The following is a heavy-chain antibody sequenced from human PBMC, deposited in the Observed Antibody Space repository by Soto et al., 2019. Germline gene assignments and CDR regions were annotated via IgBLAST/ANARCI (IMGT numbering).Heavy chain of an antibody. D-gene: IGHD3-10*01. V-gene: IGHV3-23*01. CDR3: AKMGDVLLWFGELPFDY. CDR1: GFTFSSYA. CDR2: ISGSGGST. J-gene: IGHJ4*02. Sequence: EVQLLESGEGLVQPGGSLRLSCAASGFTFSSYAMSWVRQAPGKGLEWVSAISGSGGSTYYADSVKGRFTISRDNSKNTLYLQMNSLRAEDTAVYYCAKMGDVLLWFGELPFDYWGQGTLVTVSS.